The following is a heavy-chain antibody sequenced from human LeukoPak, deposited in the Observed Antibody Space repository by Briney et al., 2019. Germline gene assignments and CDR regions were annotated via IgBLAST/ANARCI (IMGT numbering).Heavy chain of an antibody. CDR2: IYYSGST. CDR3: ARGPRSFYDSSGYYVDC. CDR1: GGSISSSSYY. D-gene: IGHD3-22*01. Sequence: PSETLSLTCTVSGGSISSSSYYWGWIRQPPGKGPEWIGSIYYSGSTNYNPSLKSRVTISVDTSKNQFSLKLSSVTAADTAVYYCARGPRSFYDSSGYYVDCWGQGTLVTVSS. J-gene: IGHJ4*02. V-gene: IGHV4-39*07.